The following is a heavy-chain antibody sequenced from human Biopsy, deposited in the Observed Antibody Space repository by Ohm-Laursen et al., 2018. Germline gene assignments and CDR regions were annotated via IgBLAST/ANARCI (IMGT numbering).Heavy chain of an antibody. V-gene: IGHV4-34*01. CDR2: INHSGRT. CDR1: GFTFSSYA. Sequence: LRLSCAAPGFTFSSYAMNWVRQTPGKGLEWIGEINHSGRTNYNPSLKSRVTISVDTSKNQFSLKVRSVTAADTAVYYCVRGVDYYDPYHYYALDVWGQGTTVTVSS. CDR3: VRGVDYYDPYHYYALDV. J-gene: IGHJ6*02. D-gene: IGHD3-22*01.